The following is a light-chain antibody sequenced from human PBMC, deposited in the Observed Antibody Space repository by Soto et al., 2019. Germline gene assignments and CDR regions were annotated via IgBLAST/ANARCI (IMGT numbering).Light chain of an antibody. Sequence: QSVLTQPRSVSGSPGQSVTISCTGTSSDVGGYNYVSWYQQHPGKAPKLMIYDVSKRPSGVPDRFSGSKSGNTASLTISGLQAGDETDNSSTSIESRYPYVFGPGTKVTVL. J-gene: IGLJ1*01. CDR2: DVS. CDR3: TSIESRYPYV. CDR1: SSDVGGYNY. V-gene: IGLV2-11*01.